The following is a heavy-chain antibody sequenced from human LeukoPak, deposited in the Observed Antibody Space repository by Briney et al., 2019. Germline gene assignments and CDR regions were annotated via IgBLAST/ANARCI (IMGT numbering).Heavy chain of an antibody. CDR2: IYYSGST. Sequence: SETLSLTCTVSGGSISSSSYYWGWIRQPPGKGLEWIGSIYYSGSTYYNPSLKSRVTISVDTSKNQFSLKLSSVTAADTAVYYCARAMSGYSYGYWFDPWGQGTLVTVSS. CDR3: ARAMSGYSYGYWFDP. J-gene: IGHJ5*02. D-gene: IGHD5-18*01. V-gene: IGHV4-39*01. CDR1: GGSISSSSYY.